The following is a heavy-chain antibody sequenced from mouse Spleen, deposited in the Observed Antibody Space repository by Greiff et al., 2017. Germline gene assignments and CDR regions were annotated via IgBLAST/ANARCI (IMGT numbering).Heavy chain of an antibody. V-gene: IGHV1-18*01. D-gene: IGHD2-3*01. CDR2: INPNNGGT. CDR3: ASDADGYYYAMDY. CDR1: GYTFTDYN. J-gene: IGHJ4*01. Sequence: VQLQQSGPELVKPGASVKIPCKASGYTFTDYNMDWVKQSHGKSLEWIGDINPNNGGTIYNQKFKGKATLTVDKSSSTAYMELRSLTSEDTAVYYCASDADGYYYAMDYWGQGTSVTVSS.